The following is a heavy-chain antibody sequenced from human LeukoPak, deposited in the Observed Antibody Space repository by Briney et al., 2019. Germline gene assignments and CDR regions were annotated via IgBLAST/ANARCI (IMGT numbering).Heavy chain of an antibody. CDR3: ARDVYDSSGYVNFDY. J-gene: IGHJ4*02. Sequence: ASVKVSCKASGYTFISYAVNWVRQAPGQGREWMGWINTNTGNPTYAQGFTGRFVFSLDTSVSTAYLQISSLKAEDTAVYYCARDVYDSSGYVNFDYWGQGTPVTVSS. D-gene: IGHD3-22*01. CDR2: INTNTGNP. CDR1: GYTFISYA. V-gene: IGHV7-4-1*02.